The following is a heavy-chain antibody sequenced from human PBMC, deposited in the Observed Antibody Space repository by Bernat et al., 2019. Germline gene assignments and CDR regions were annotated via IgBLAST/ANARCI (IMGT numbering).Heavy chain of an antibody. V-gene: IGHV4-30-2*01. Sequence: QLQLQESGSGLVKPSQTLSLTCAVSGGSISSGGYSWSWIRQPPGKGLEWIGYIYHSGSTYYNPSLKSRVTISVDRSKNQFSLKLSSVTAADTAVDYCASFIAAAPKYDIWGQGTMVTVSS. CDR3: ASFIAAAPKYDI. D-gene: IGHD6-13*01. CDR1: GGSISSGGYS. J-gene: IGHJ3*02. CDR2: IYHSGST.